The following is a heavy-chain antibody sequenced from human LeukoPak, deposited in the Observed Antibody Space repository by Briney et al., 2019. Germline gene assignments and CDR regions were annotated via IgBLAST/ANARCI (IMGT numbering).Heavy chain of an antibody. J-gene: IGHJ4*02. CDR3: ATTEYAFSVATAHFDY. CDR2: ISTSGSTT. CDR1: GFTFSSYW. D-gene: IGHD5-12*01. V-gene: IGHV3-48*04. Sequence: GGSLRLSCAASGFTFSSYWMSWVRQAPGKGLEWISYISTSGSTTYYADSVKGRFAISRDNAKKSLYLQMNSLRADDTAVYYCATTEYAFSVATAHFDYWGQGTLVAVSS.